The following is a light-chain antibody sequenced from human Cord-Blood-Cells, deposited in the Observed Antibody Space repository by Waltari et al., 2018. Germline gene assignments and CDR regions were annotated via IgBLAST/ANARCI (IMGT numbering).Light chain of an antibody. CDR3: QQYNNWPSWT. CDR2: GAS. CDR1: QSVSSN. Sequence: EIVMTQSPATLSVSPGERATLSCRASQSVSSNLAWYQHKPGQAPRILIYGASTRATGIPARFRGSGSGTEFTLTISSLQSEDFAVYYCQQYNNWPSWTFGQGTKVEIK. V-gene: IGKV3-15*01. J-gene: IGKJ1*01.